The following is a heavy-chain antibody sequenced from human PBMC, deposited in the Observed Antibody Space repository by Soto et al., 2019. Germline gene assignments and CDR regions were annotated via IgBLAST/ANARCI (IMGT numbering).Heavy chain of an antibody. CDR3: AHIMITFGGVIAPDAFDF. D-gene: IGHD3-16*02. J-gene: IGHJ3*01. CDR1: GFSLSTSRVG. V-gene: IGHV2-5*02. CDR2: IYWDDDK. Sequence: QITLKESGPTLVNPTQTLTLTCTFSGFSLSTSRVGVGWIRQPPGKALEWLAIIYWDDDKRYSPSLESRLAITKDTSKNQVVLTMTSLDPVDTATYYRAHIMITFGGVIAPDAFDFWGQGTMVTVSS.